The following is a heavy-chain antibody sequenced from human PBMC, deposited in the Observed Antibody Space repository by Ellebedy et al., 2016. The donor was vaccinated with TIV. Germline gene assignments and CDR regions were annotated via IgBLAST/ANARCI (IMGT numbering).Heavy chain of an antibody. V-gene: IGHV3-30*03. CDR2: ISYDGSNK. J-gene: IGHJ4*02. D-gene: IGHD1-26*01. CDR1: GFTFSSYG. CDR3: ARTPAYSGSYYGTIDY. Sequence: GESLKISCAASGFTFSSYGMHWVRQAPGKGLEWVAVISYDGSNKYYADSVKGRFTISRDNSKNTLYLQMNSLRAEDTAVYYCARTPAYSGSYYGTIDYWGQGTLVTVSS.